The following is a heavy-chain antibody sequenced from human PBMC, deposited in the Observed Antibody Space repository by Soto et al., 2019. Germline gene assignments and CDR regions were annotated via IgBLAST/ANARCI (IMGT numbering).Heavy chain of an antibody. J-gene: IGHJ4*02. CDR1: GYTFSKYW. Sequence: PGESLKISFKGSGYTFSKYWIGWVRQTPGKGLEWMGMIYPGDSDARYSPSFEGQVTFSVDKSINTAYLQWNSLKASDTAMYYCARQGGEYNTMSDYWGQGTLVT. CDR3: ARQGGEYNTMSDY. CDR2: IYPGDSDA. D-gene: IGHD3-10*01. V-gene: IGHV5-51*01.